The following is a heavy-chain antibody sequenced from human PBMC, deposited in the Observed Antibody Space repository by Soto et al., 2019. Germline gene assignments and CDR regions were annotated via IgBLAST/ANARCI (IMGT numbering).Heavy chain of an antibody. CDR3: AFYSCLALDI. J-gene: IGHJ3*02. CDR2: IYSGGST. D-gene: IGHD2-15*01. V-gene: IGHV3-66*01. CDR1: GFTVSSNY. Sequence: GGSLRLSCAASGFTVSSNYMSWVRQAPGKGLEWVSVIYSGGSTYYAESVKGRFTISRDNSKNTRNLQLNSLRAEYTAVYYCAFYSCLALDIWGQGTMVTVSS.